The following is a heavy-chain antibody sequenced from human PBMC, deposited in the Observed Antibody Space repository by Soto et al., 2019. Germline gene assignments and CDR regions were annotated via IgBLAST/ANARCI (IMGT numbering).Heavy chain of an antibody. V-gene: IGHV1-24*01. Sequence: ASVKVSCKVSGYTLTELSMHWVRQAPGKGLEWMGGFDPEDGETIYAQKFQGRVTMTEDTSTDTAYMELSSLRSEDTAMYYCATESPHYDYVWGNYRYTGVYWGQGTLVTVSS. D-gene: IGHD3-16*02. CDR3: ATESPHYDYVWGNYRYTGVY. CDR2: FDPEDGET. CDR1: GYTLTELS. J-gene: IGHJ4*02.